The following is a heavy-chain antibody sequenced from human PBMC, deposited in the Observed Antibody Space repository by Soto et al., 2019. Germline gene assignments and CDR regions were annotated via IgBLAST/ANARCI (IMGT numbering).Heavy chain of an antibody. V-gene: IGHV1-69*10. J-gene: IGHJ6*02. CDR3: AGRDGYNYYYYYGMDV. CDR2: IIPILGIA. Sequence: ASVKVSCKASGGTFSSYAISWVRQAPGQGLEWMGGIIPILGIANYAQKFQGRVTITADKSTSTASMELSSLRSEDTAVYYCAGRDGYNYYYYYGMDVWGQGTTVTVSS. CDR1: GGTFSSYA. D-gene: IGHD5-12*01.